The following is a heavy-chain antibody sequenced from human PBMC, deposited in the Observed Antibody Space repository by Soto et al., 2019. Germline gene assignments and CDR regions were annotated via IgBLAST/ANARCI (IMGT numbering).Heavy chain of an antibody. D-gene: IGHD6-13*01. J-gene: IGHJ5*02. CDR1: GFTFSSYA. Sequence: EVQLLESGGGLVQPGGSLRLSCAASGFTFSSYAMSWVRQAPGKGLGWVSAVSGSGVSTYYADSVKGRFTISRDNSKNTLLPQMSSLRAEGTAVCYWAEGRSSGWFPPANWFDPWGQGTLVTVSS. V-gene: IGHV3-23*01. CDR2: VSGSGVST. CDR3: AEGRSSGWFPPANWFDP.